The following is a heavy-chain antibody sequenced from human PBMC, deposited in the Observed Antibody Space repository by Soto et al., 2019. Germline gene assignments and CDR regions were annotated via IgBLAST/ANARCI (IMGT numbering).Heavy chain of an antibody. J-gene: IGHJ6*02. CDR3: ASSSYGTYYYYGMDV. CDR2: IYPGDSDT. D-gene: IGHD5-18*01. Sequence: GESLKISCKGSGYSFTSYWIGWVRQMPGKGLEWMGIIYPGDSDTRYSPSFQGHVTISADKSISTAYLQWSSLKASDTAMYYCASSSYGTYYYYGMDVWGQGTTVTVSS. CDR1: GYSFTSYW. V-gene: IGHV5-51*01.